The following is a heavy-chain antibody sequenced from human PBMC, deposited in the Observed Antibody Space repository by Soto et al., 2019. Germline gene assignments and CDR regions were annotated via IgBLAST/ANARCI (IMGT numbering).Heavy chain of an antibody. Sequence: SETLSLTCTVSGGSISSSSNHWGWIHQPPGKGLEWIGNIYYSENTYYNPSLKSRVTISADTSKNQFSLRLTSVTAADTAVYYCATHPPYGPLDHWGQGTLVTVSS. CDR2: IYYSENT. CDR1: GGSISSSSNH. J-gene: IGHJ4*02. CDR3: ATHPPYGPLDH. V-gene: IGHV4-39*01. D-gene: IGHD4-17*01.